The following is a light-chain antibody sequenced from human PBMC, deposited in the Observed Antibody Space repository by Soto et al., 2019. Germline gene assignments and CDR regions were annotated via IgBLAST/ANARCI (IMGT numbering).Light chain of an antibody. J-gene: IGKJ1*01. CDR2: AAS. V-gene: IGKV1-39*01. CDR1: ENIRSY. Sequence: DIQMPQSPSSLSASAGDRVTITCRASENIRSYLNWYQQKLGKAPEVLIYAASKLQSGVPLRFSGSGSGTDFTLNITRLQPEDFATYYCQQTFGTPRTFGQGTKVDIK. CDR3: QQTFGTPRT.